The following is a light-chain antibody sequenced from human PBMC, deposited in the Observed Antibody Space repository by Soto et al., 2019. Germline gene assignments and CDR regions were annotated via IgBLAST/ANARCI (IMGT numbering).Light chain of an antibody. CDR1: SSNIGSNA. CDR2: GNI. V-gene: IGLV1-40*01. Sequence: QAVVTQPPSASGTPGQRVTISCSGSSSNIGSNAVSWYQQLPGTAPKVLIFGNINRPSGVPDRFSGSKSGTSASLAITGLQAEDEGDYYCQSYDSTLSARYVFGTGTKLTVL. J-gene: IGLJ1*01. CDR3: QSYDSTLSARYV.